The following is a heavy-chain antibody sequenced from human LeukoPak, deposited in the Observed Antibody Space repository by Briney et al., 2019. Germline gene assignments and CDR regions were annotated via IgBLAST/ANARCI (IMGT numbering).Heavy chain of an antibody. D-gene: IGHD2-21*02. CDR2: IIPIFGTA. CDR1: GGTFSSYA. J-gene: IGHJ6*03. V-gene: IGHV1-69*13. Sequence: SVKVSCKASGGTFSSYAISWVRQAPGQGLEWMGGIIPIFGTANYAQKFQGRVTITADESTSTAYMELSSLRSEDTAVYYCARGVTARDYYYYYYMDVWGKGTTVTISS. CDR3: ARGVTARDYYYYYYMDV.